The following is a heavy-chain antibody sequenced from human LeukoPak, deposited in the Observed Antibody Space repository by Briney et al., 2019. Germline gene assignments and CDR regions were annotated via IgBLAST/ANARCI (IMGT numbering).Heavy chain of an antibody. CDR2: INPSGGST. CDR3: ARVPGDSSGFAYFDY. CDR1: GYTFTSYY. D-gene: IGHD3-22*01. V-gene: IGHV1-46*03. Sequence: ASVKVSCKASGYTFTSYYMHWVRQAPGQGLEWMGIINPSGGSTSYAQKFQGRVTMTRDTSTSTVYMELSSLRSEDTAVNYCARVPGDSSGFAYFDYWGQGTLVTVSS. J-gene: IGHJ4*02.